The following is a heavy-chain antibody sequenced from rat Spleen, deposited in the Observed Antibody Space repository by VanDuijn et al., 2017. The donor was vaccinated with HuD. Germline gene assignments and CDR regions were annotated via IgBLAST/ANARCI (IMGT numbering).Heavy chain of an antibody. V-gene: IGHV5-29*01. D-gene: IGHD1-2*01. J-gene: IGHJ4*01. CDR2: VSFDGAST. CDR1: GFTFSNYG. CDR3: GKDMNYYSTYPFYVMGA. Sequence: EVQLVESGGGLVQPGRSLKLSCAASGFTFSNYGVAWVRQAPTKGLEWVATVSFDGASTYYRDSVKGRFTISRDNVKSTLYLQMDSLRSEDTATYYCGKDMNYYSTYPFYVMGAWGQGASVTVSS.